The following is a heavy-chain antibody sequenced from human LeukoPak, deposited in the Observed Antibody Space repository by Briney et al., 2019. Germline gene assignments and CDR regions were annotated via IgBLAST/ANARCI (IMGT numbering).Heavy chain of an antibody. CDR3: ARSSITMVRGVQDAFGI. CDR1: GGSISSGGYS. D-gene: IGHD3-10*01. J-gene: IGHJ3*02. CDR2: IYHSGST. Sequence: SETLSLTCAVSGGSISSGGYSWSWIRQPPGKGLEWIGYIYHSGSTYYNPSLKSRVTISVDRSKNQFSLKLSSVTAADTAVYYCARSSITMVRGVQDAFGIWGQGTMVTVSS. V-gene: IGHV4-30-2*01.